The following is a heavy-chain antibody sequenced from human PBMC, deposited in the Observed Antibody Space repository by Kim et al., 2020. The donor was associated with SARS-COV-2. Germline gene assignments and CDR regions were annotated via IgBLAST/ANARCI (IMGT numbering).Heavy chain of an antibody. CDR2: ITYDGSNK. CDR1: GFTFSSYA. Sequence: GGSLRLSCAASGFTFSSYAMHWVRQAPGKGLEWVAVITYDGSNKYYADSVKGRFTISRDNSKNTLYLQMNSLRAEDTAVYYCARGRVVVIRGFDYSGQGTLVTVSS. J-gene: IGHJ4*02. CDR3: ARGRVVVIRGFDY. V-gene: IGHV3-30-3*01. D-gene: IGHD3-22*01.